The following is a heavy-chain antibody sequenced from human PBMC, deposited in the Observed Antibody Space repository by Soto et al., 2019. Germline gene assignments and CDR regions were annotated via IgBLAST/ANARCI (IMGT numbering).Heavy chain of an antibody. CDR2: IYYSGST. Sequence: QVQLQESGPGLVKPSETLSPTCTAPGGSSSPNYGAWIRQPPGKGRGWFGYIYYSGSTNYNPSLKSRVTISVDTSKNQFSLKLSSVTAADTAVYYCAREGYRSGWSGIGALNWFDSWGQGTLVTVSS. D-gene: IGHD6-19*01. J-gene: IGHJ5*01. CDR1: GGSSSPNY. CDR3: AREGYRSGWSGIGALNWFDS. V-gene: IGHV4-59*01.